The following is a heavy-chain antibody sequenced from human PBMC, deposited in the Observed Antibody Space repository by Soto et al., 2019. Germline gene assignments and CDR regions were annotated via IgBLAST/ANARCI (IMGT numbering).Heavy chain of an antibody. J-gene: IGHJ6*02. CDR3: ARGHYDEPDYYYGMDV. Sequence: QVQLVQSGAEVKKPGSSVKVSCKASEGTFSSYAISWVRQAPGQGREWMGGIIPIFGTANYAQKFQGRVTITADESTSTAYMELSSLRSEDTAVYYCARGHYDEPDYYYGMDVWGQGTTVTVTS. CDR1: EGTFSSYA. CDR2: IIPIFGTA. V-gene: IGHV1-69*12. D-gene: IGHD3-3*01.